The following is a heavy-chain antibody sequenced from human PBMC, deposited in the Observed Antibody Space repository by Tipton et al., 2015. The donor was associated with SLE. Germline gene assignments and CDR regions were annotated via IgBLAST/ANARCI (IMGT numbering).Heavy chain of an antibody. CDR2: IYSGGST. J-gene: IGHJ4*02. Sequence: SLRLSCAASGFTVSSNYMSWVRQAPGKGLEWVSVIYSGGSTYYADSVKGRFTISRDNSKNTLYLQTNSLRAEDTAVYYCARDRGSGWFDFDYWGQGTLVTVSS. V-gene: IGHV3-53*05. CDR3: ARDRGSGWFDFDY. D-gene: IGHD6-19*01. CDR1: GFTVSSNY.